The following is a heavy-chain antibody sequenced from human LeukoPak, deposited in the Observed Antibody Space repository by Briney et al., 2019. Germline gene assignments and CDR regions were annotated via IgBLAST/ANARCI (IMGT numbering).Heavy chain of an antibody. V-gene: IGHV3-23*01. CDR1: GFTFSTYA. CDR2: ISSTGDDT. D-gene: IGHD3-10*01. CDR3: AKRTGNAGGHFDY. J-gene: IGHJ4*02. Sequence: GGSLRLSCAASGFTFSTYAMRWVRQAPGKGLEWVSGISSTGDDTYYEDSVKGRFTISRDNSRNTLYLQMNSLRAEDTAVYYCAKRTGNAGGHFDYWGQGTLVAVSS.